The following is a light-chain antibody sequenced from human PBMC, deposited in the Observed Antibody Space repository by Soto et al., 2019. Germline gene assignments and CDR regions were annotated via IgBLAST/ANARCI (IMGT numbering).Light chain of an antibody. CDR1: QSVSSY. CDR2: DAS. V-gene: IGKV3-11*01. Sequence: EIVLTQSPATLSLSPGERATLSCRASQSVSSYLAWYQQKPGQAPRLLIYDASNRATGIPVRFSGSGSGTDFTLTISSLEPEDFAVYYCQQRSNWPSLTFGGGPKVEIK. J-gene: IGKJ4*01. CDR3: QQRSNWPSLT.